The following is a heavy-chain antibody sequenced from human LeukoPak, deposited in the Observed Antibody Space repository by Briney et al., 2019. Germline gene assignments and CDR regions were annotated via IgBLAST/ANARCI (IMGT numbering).Heavy chain of an antibody. J-gene: IGHJ4*02. D-gene: IGHD4-23*01. CDR2: IYYSGST. CDR3: ARQKGNSVY. CDR1: GGSISGSSYY. Sequence: SETLSLTCTVAGGSISGSSYYWGWIRQPPGKGLEWIGSIYYSGSTYYNPSLKSRVTISVDTSRNQFSLKLSSVTAADTAVYYCARQKGNSVYWGQGTLVTVSS. V-gene: IGHV4-39*01.